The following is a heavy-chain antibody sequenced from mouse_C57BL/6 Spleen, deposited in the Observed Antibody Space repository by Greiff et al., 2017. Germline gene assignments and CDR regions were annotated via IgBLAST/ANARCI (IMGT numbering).Heavy chain of an antibody. J-gene: IGHJ3*01. CDR1: GYTFTDYE. CDR2: IDPETGGT. Sequence: QVQLQQSGAELVRPGASVTLSCKASGYTFTDYEMHWVKQTPVHGLEWIGAIDPETGGTASNQTFKGKAILTADKSSSKAYMELRSLTSEDSAVYYCTRGVFAYWGQGTLVTVSA. V-gene: IGHV1-15*01. CDR3: TRGVFAY.